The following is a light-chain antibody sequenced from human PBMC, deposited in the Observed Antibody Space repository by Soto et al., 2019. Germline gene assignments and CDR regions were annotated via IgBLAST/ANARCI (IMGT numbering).Light chain of an antibody. V-gene: IGKV3-20*01. CDR1: QSVADSY. CDR3: QQYNTWPWT. J-gene: IGKJ1*01. CDR2: AAT. Sequence: EVVLTQSPGPLSLSPGERATLSCRSSQSVADSYLAWYQQKPGRAPRLLFYAATRRATGIPDRFSGSGSGTDCTLTISTLEPDDVAMYYCQQYNTWPWTLGQGTKVDI.